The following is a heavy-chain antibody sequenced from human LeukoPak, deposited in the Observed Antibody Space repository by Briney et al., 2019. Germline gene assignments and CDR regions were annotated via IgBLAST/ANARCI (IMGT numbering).Heavy chain of an antibody. CDR3: ANDGVNGFDY. Sequence: GALGRSCSASGFTFSIYAMSWVRQAPGKGLDWVATISGSGGGTYYADSVKGRFTISRDNYTNTLYLQMNSLRAEDTAVYYCANDGVNGFDYWGQGTLVTVSS. D-gene: IGHD2-8*01. V-gene: IGHV3-23*01. CDR2: ISGSGGGT. CDR1: GFTFSIYA. J-gene: IGHJ4*02.